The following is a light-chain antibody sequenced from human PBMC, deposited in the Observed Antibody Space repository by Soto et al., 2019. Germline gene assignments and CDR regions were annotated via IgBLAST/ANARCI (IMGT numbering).Light chain of an antibody. CDR2: GAS. CDR3: QQYNDWPWT. Sequence: EIVMTQSPATLSVSPGERATLSCRASQSVDSNLAWYQQKPGQAPRLLIFGASTRATGIPARFSGSGSGTEFTLTISSLQPEDFAMYYCQQYNDWPWTFGQGTKVDIK. J-gene: IGKJ1*01. V-gene: IGKV3D-15*01. CDR1: QSVDSN.